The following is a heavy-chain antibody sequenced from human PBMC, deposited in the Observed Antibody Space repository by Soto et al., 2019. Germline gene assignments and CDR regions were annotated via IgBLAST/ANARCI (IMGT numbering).Heavy chain of an antibody. V-gene: IGHV3-48*03. CDR2: ISSGGSSI. D-gene: IGHD3-10*01. Sequence: NWIRQAPGKGLEWVSFISSGGSSIYYADSVKGRFTISRDNAKNSLSLQMTGRRAEATAVYFGARVRSGSASYWGLEPQGQGSL. J-gene: IGHJ5*02. CDR3: ARVRSGSASYWGLEP.